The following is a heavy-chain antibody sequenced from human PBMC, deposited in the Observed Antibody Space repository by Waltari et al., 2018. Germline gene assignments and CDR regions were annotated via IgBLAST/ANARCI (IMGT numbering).Heavy chain of an antibody. J-gene: IGHJ5*02. V-gene: IGHV3-21*01. CDR2: ISSKSTYI. CDR3: ARDTIFYGSGSYDP. CDR1: GFSFSDYN. D-gene: IGHD3-10*01. Sequence: QLVESGGGLVKPGSSLRLSCAASGFSFSDYNMHWLRRAPGKGLEWVASISSKSTYIYYADSVRGRFSISRDNPENSLFLQMNNLRGEDTAVYYCARDTIFYGSGSYDPWGQGTRVTVSS.